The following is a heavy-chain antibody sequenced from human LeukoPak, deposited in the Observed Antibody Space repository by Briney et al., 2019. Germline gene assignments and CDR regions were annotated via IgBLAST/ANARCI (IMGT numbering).Heavy chain of an antibody. V-gene: IGHV3-7*01. CDR3: ARASHYFGSGTYSSAL. J-gene: IGHJ3*01. Sequence: RSGGSLRLSCEASEFTFSSYWMDCVRQAPGKGRGWVANIKPDGSQKYFVDSVKGRFTISRDNADNLLYLQMNKLRADDTAVYYCARASHYFGSGTYSSALWGQGTLVIVSA. CDR1: EFTFSSYW. D-gene: IGHD3-10*01. CDR2: IKPDGSQK.